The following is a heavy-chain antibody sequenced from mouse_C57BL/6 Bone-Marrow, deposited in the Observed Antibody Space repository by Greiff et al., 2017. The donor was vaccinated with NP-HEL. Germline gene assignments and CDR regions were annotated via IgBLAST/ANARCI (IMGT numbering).Heavy chain of an antibody. J-gene: IGHJ1*03. CDR2: ISSGGSYT. CDR1: GFTFSSYG. D-gene: IGHD2-5*01. CDR3: ARHRGYSNYGHWYFDV. V-gene: IGHV5-6*01. Sequence: EVQGVESGGDLVKPGGSLKLSCAASGFTFSSYGMSWVRQTPDKRLEWVATISSGGSYTYYPDSVKGRFTISRDNAKNTLYLQMSSLKSEDTAMYYCARHRGYSNYGHWYFDVWGTGTTVTVSS.